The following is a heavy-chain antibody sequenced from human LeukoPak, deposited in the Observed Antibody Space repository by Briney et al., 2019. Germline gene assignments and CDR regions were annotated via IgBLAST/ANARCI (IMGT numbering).Heavy chain of an antibody. CDR2: IWYDGSNK. D-gene: IGHD1-26*01. V-gene: IGHV3-33*06. J-gene: IGHJ4*02. CDR3: AKGDWELTYFDY. CDR1: VFTFSSYG. Sequence: GRSLRLSCSASVFTFSSYGMHWVRQAPGKGLEWVAVIWYDGSNKYYADSVKGRFTISRDNSKDTLYLQMNSLRAEDTAVYYCAKGDWELTYFDYWGQGTLVTVSS.